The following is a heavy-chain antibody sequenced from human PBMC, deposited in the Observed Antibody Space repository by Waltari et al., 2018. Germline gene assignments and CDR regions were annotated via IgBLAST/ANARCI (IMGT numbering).Heavy chain of an antibody. CDR2: IYYSGST. V-gene: IGHV4-59*01. Sequence: QVQLQESGPGLVKPSETLSLTCTVSGGSISSYYWSWIRQPPGKGPEWIGYIYYSGSTNYNPSLKSRVTISVDTSKNQFSLKLSSVTAADTAVYYCARSEYYYDSSGYYFFWFDPWGQGTLVTVSS. CDR3: ARSEYYYDSSGYYFFWFDP. D-gene: IGHD3-22*01. CDR1: GGSISSYY. J-gene: IGHJ5*02.